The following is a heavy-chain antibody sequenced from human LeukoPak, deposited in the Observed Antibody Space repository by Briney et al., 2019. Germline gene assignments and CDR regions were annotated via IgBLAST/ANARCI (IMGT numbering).Heavy chain of an antibody. Sequence: PGGSLRLSCAASGFAFDIYWMTWVRQALGKGLEWVANIKKDGSVRQYVDAVRGRFTVSRDNAKNSLYLQMNSLRADDTAVYYCVSLRVSTVRDSFDLRGQGTMVTVSS. D-gene: IGHD3-10*01. CDR3: VSLRVSTVRDSFDL. CDR2: IKKDGSVR. J-gene: IGHJ3*01. CDR1: GFAFDIYW. V-gene: IGHV3-7*01.